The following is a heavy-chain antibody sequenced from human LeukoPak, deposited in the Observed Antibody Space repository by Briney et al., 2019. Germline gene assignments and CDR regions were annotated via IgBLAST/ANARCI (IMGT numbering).Heavy chain of an antibody. V-gene: IGHV3-30*04. CDR3: VRDGRKSRVVDIVRKKETGYYYYMDV. Sequence: GTSLRLSCAASGFTFSSYAIHWVRQAPGKGLEWVAVISFDGTDAFYADSVKGRFTISRDNAKNSLYLQVNSLRAEDTAVFSCVRDGRKSRVVDIVRKKETGYYYYMDVWGKGTTVTVSS. D-gene: IGHD2-2*03. J-gene: IGHJ6*03. CDR2: ISFDGTDA. CDR1: GFTFSSYA.